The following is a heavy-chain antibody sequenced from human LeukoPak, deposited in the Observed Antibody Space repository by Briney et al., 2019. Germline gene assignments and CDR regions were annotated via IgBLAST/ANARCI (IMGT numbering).Heavy chain of an antibody. V-gene: IGHV4-61*02. Sequence: SETLSLTCTVSGGSISSGSYYWSWIRQPAGKGLEWIGRIYTSGSTNYNPSLKSRVTISVDTSKNQFSLKLSSVTAADTAVYYCARDPGGYCSGGSCYLYNWFDPWGQGTLITVSS. CDR1: GGSISSGSYY. D-gene: IGHD2-15*01. J-gene: IGHJ5*02. CDR3: ARDPGGYCSGGSCYLYNWFDP. CDR2: IYTSGST.